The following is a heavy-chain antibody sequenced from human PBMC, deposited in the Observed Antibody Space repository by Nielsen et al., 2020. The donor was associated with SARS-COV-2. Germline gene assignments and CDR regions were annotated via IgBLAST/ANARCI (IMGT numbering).Heavy chain of an antibody. J-gene: IGHJ4*02. D-gene: IGHD3-10*01. CDR2: IYSVGDT. CDR3: SIDPDGVYGLTIPDC. CDR1: GFAVSRNY. Sequence: GGSLRLSCAASGFAVSRNYMNWVRQAPGKGLEWVSVIYSVGDTYYADAVKGRFSISRDSSKNTLYLQMNSLRAEDTAVYYCSIDPDGVYGLTIPDCWGQGTLVTVSS. V-gene: IGHV3-66*01.